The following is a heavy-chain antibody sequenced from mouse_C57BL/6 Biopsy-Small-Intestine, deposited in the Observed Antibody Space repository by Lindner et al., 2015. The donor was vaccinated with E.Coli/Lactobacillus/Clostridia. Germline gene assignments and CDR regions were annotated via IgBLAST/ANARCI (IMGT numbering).Heavy chain of an antibody. V-gene: IGHV1-9*01. D-gene: IGHD2-4*01. CDR1: GYTFTGYW. Sequence: VQLQESGAELMKPGASVKLSCKATGYTFTGYWIEWIRQRPGHGLEWVGEILPGTSSTNYNEKFKGKATITADTSSNTAYMQLSSLTAGDSAIYYCARRGIYYDPYYYSMDYWGQGTSVTVSS. J-gene: IGHJ4*01. CDR3: ARRGIYYDPYYYSMDY. CDR2: ILPGTSST.